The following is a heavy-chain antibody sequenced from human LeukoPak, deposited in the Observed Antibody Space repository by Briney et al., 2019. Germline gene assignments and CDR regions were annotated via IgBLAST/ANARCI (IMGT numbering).Heavy chain of an antibody. CDR1: GGSISSGSYY. D-gene: IGHD3-10*01. CDR2: INHSGST. J-gene: IGHJ5*02. V-gene: IGHV4-39*07. Sequence: SETLSLTCTVSGGSISSGSYYWSWIRQPPGKGLEWIGEINHSGSTNYNPSLKSRVTISVDTSKNQFSLKLSSVTAADTAVYYCARRTRYYGPFDPWGQGTLVTVSS. CDR3: ARRTRYYGPFDP.